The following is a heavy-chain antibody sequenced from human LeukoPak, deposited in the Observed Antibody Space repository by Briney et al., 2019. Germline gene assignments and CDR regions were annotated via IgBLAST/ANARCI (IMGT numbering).Heavy chain of an antibody. CDR1: RYTFTNYH. J-gene: IGHJ5*02. V-gene: IGHV1-18*04. D-gene: IGHD5-12*01. CDR3: ARKYSGYDSKWFDP. Sequence: ASVKVSCKASRYTFTNYHISWVRQAPGQGLEWRGWISAYNDNTNYAQKVQGRVTMTTDTSTSTAYMELRSLRSDDTAVYYCARKYSGYDSKWFDPWGQGTLVTVSS. CDR2: ISAYNDNT.